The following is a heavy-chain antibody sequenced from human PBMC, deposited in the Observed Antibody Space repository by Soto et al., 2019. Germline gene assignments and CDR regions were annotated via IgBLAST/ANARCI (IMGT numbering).Heavy chain of an antibody. J-gene: IGHJ6*02. D-gene: IGHD3-22*01. Sequence: LRLSCAASGFTFSSYAMSWVRQAPGKGLEWVSAISGSGGSTYYADSVKGRFTISRDNSKNTLYLQMNSLRAEDTAVYYCEGYDSSGYYLGMNYYYYGMDVWGQGTTVTVSS. CDR1: GFTFSSYA. V-gene: IGHV3-23*01. CDR3: EGYDSSGYYLGMNYYYYGMDV. CDR2: ISGSGGST.